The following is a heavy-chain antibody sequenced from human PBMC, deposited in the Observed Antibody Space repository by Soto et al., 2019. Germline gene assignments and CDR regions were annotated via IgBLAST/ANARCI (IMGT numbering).Heavy chain of an antibody. D-gene: IGHD2-8*01. CDR3: AKNGHPPYYYYGMDV. CDR2: ISGYNGDT. V-gene: IGHV1-18*01. J-gene: IGHJ6*02. CDR1: GCSFTTYG. Sequence: ASVKVSCKASGCSFTTYGISWVRQAPGQGLEWMGWISGYNGDTSNAQNFQDRVTMTIVRSTTTAYLELRSLTSDDTAVYYCAKNGHPPYYYYGMDVWGQGTTVTVSS.